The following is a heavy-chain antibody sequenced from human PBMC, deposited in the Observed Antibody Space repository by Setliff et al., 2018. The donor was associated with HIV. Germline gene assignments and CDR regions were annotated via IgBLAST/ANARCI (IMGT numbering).Heavy chain of an antibody. D-gene: IGHD3-3*01. J-gene: IGHJ6*03. CDR1: GGSLSGYY. CDR2: INHDRTT. CDR3: ARGSRQLTIFGVVFKTNYYFMDV. Sequence: SETLSLTCAVYGGSLSGYYWSWIRQPPGKGLEWIGEINHDRTTNYNPSLKSRVTISVDTSKNQFSLTLNSVTAADTAVYYCARGSRQLTIFGVVFKTNYYFMDVWGKGTEVTVSS. V-gene: IGHV4-34*01.